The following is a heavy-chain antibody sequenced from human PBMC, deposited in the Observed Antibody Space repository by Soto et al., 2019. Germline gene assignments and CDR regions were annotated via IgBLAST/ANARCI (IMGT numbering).Heavy chain of an antibody. CDR3: ARYQVPAALLGWFDL. V-gene: IGHV4-30-4*02. CDR1: GDSISSGDYY. Sequence: SETLSLTCTVSGDSISSGDYYWSWIRQPPGKGLEWIGCIYYSGNTYYNPSLKSRFSISVDTSKNQFSLKLSSVTAADTAVYYCARYQVPAALLGWFDLWGQGTLVTVSS. J-gene: IGHJ5*02. CDR2: IYYSGNT. D-gene: IGHD2-2*01.